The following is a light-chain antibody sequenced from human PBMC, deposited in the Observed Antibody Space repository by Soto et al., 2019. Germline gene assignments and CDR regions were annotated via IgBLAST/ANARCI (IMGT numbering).Light chain of an antibody. V-gene: IGKV1-5*01. J-gene: IGKJ1*01. CDR3: QQYNILST. CDR2: DAS. Sequence: DIQMTQSPSTLSASVGDRVTITCRASQSIRYWVAWYQHKPGKAPKLLIYDASTLESGVPTRFSGSGSGTEFTLTISSLHPDDFAPYYCQQYNILSTFGQGTKVEI. CDR1: QSIRYW.